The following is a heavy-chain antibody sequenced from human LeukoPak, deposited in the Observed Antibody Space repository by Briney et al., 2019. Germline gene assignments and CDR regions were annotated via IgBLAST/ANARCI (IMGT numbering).Heavy chain of an antibody. V-gene: IGHV3-30*02. J-gene: IGHJ4*02. CDR2: IGYDGSSK. CDR1: GFTFTNYG. D-gene: IGHD5-12*01. Sequence: PGGSLRLSCVASGFTFTNYGMHWARQAPGKGLEWVAFIGYDGSSKHYADSVKGRFTISRDNSKKKVYLQMNSLRVEDTAVYWCAKEGLRFFDFWGQGTLVTVSS. CDR3: AKEGLRFFDF.